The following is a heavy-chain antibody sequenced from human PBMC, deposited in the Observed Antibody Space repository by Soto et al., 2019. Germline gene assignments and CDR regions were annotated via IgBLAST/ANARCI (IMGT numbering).Heavy chain of an antibody. CDR3: ARSSIIVVVPADNWFDP. Sequence: GASVKVSCKASGYTFTSYGISWVRQAPGQGLEWMGWISAYNGNTNYAQKLQGRVTMTTDTSTSTAYMELRSLRSDDTAVYYCARSSIIVVVPADNWFDPWGQGTLVTVSS. J-gene: IGHJ5*02. CDR2: ISAYNGNT. V-gene: IGHV1-18*01. CDR1: GYTFTSYG. D-gene: IGHD2-2*01.